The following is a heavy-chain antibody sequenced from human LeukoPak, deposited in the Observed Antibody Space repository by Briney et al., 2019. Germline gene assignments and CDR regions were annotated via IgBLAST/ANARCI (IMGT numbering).Heavy chain of an antibody. J-gene: IGHJ4*02. CDR1: GGSISSSNW. CDR2: IYHSGST. V-gene: IGHV4-4*02. D-gene: IGHD3-10*01. CDR3: ARGWYASGSYSPPGE. Sequence: SETLSLTCAVSGGSISSSNWWSWVRQPPGKGLEWLGEIYHSGSTNYNPSLKSRVTISVDTSKNQFSLNLRSVTAADTALYYCARGWYASGSYSPPGEWGQGTLVSVSS.